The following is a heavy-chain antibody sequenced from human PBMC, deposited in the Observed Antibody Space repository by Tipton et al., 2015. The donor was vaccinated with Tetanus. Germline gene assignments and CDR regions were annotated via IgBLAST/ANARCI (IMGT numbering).Heavy chain of an antibody. CDR2: IKPDGSDK. J-gene: IGHJ5*02. V-gene: IGHV3-7*01. CDR1: GFRFSDYW. CDR3: ARGMSFDP. Sequence: SLRLSCAASGFRFSDYWMNWVRQAPGKGLEWVANIKPDGSDKYYSDSVKGRLTISRDNAKNSLYLQMNSLRVDDTAVYYCARGMSFDPWGQGTLVTVSS.